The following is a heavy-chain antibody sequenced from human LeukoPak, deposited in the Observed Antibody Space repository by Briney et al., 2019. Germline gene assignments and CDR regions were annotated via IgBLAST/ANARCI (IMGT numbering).Heavy chain of an antibody. CDR2: FYYSGST. D-gene: IGHD2-21*01. CDR3: ARDDWSGHDAFDI. V-gene: IGHV4-59*01. Sequence: SETLSLTCTVSGGSISSYYWSWIRQPPGKGLEWIRNFYYSGSTNYNPSLKSRVTISVDTSKNQFSLKLSSVTAADTAVYYCARDDWSGHDAFDIWGQGTMVTVSS. J-gene: IGHJ3*02. CDR1: GGSISSYY.